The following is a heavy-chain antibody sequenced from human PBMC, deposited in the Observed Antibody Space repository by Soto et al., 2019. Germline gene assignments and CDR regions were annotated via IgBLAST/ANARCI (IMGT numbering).Heavy chain of an antibody. J-gene: IGHJ4*02. V-gene: IGHV1-69*13. D-gene: IGHD2-2*01. CDR1: GGTFSSYA. CDR2: IIPIFGTA. CDR3: ARGLYCSSTSRQVFDD. Sequence: GASVKVSCKASGGTFSSYAISWVRQAPGQGLEWMGGIIPIFGTANYAQKFQGRVTITADESTSTAYMELSSLRSEDTAVYYCARGLYCSSTSRQVFDDWGQGTLVPVAS.